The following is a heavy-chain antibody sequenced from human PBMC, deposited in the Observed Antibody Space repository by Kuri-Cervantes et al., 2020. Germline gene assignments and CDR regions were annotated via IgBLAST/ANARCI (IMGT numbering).Heavy chain of an antibody. Sequence: ASVKVSCKASGYTFTSNAMHWVRQAPGQGLEWMGWINADKGHTKYSQNFQDRLTITRDTSATTAYMELSSLRSEDTAVYYCAADGDSSGWSDYWGQGTLVTVSS. J-gene: IGHJ4*02. D-gene: IGHD6-19*01. CDR3: AADGDSSGWSDY. V-gene: IGHV1-3*01. CDR2: INADKGHT. CDR1: GYTFTSNA.